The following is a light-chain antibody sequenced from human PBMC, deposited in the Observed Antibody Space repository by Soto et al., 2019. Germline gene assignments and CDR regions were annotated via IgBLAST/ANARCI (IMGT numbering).Light chain of an antibody. V-gene: IGLV2-14*01. Sequence: QSALTQPASLSGSPGQSITISCSGTSSDIGAYNLVSWYQQLPGKAPKLLIYEVSRRPSGISYRFSGSKSGTTASLTISSLLPEDEADYYCSAYTSRSTLVFGGGTKLTVL. J-gene: IGLJ2*01. CDR3: SAYTSRSTLV. CDR2: EVS. CDR1: SSDIGAYNL.